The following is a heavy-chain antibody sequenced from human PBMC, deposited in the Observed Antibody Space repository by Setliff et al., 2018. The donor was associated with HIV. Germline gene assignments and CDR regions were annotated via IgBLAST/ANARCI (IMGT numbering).Heavy chain of an antibody. CDR2: INHSEST. CDR3: ARGHSYDSYGYYWRGFDI. J-gene: IGHJ3*02. Sequence: PSETLSLTCAVYGGSFSGYYWSWSRQSPGKGLEWIGEINHSESTNYNPSVKRRVTISIDTSKNQISLTLSSVTAADTAVYYCARGHSYDSYGYYWRGFDIWGPGTMVTVSS. CDR1: GGSFSGYY. D-gene: IGHD3-22*01. V-gene: IGHV4-34*01.